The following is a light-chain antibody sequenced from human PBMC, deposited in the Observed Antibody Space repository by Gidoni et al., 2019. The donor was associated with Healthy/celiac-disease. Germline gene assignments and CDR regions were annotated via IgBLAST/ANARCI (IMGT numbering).Light chain of an antibody. V-gene: IGKV3-11*01. J-gene: IGKJ4*01. Sequence: EIVLTQSPATLSLSPGERAPLACRASQRVSSYLAWYQQKPGKDPRLLIQDASNRATGIPDRCSGSGSGTDFTLTISSLEPEDFAVYYCQQRSNWPPLLTFGGGTKVEIK. CDR3: QQRSNWPPLLT. CDR2: DAS. CDR1: QRVSSY.